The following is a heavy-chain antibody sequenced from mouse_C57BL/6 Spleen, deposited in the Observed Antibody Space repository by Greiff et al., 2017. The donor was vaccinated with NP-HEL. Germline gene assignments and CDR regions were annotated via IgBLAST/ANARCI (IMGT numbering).Heavy chain of an antibody. Sequence: EVQLQQSGPELVKPGASVKISCKASGYTFTDYYMNWVKQSHGKSLEWIGDINPNNGGTSYNQKFKGKATLTVDKSSSTAYMELRSLTSEDSAVYYCARCDGYYVPFDYWGQGTTLTVSS. CDR1: GYTFTDYY. J-gene: IGHJ2*01. CDR2: INPNNGGT. CDR3: ARCDGYYVPFDY. D-gene: IGHD2-3*01. V-gene: IGHV1-26*01.